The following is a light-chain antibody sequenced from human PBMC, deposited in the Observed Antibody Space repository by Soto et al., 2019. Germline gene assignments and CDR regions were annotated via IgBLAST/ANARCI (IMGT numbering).Light chain of an antibody. CDR2: ASS. V-gene: IGKV1-5*01. CDR3: QQCNTYST. J-gene: IGKJ5*01. CDR1: HGVNTW. Sequence: IQMTQSPSSLSASVGASVTITCGASHGVNTWFAWYQQKPGKAPKLLIYASSSLHTGVPARFSGSGSGTEFTLTISSLQPDDFGTYYCQQCNTYSTFGQGTRLEIK.